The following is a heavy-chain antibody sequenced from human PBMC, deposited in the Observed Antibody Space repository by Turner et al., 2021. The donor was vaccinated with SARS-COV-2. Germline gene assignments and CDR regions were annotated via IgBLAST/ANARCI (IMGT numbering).Heavy chain of an antibody. D-gene: IGHD6-13*01. Sequence: VQLVESGGGLVQPGGSLRLSWAASGFTFSSYWMRWVPQDPGKVLEWVAHIKQDGSEKYYVDSVKGRITISRDNAKNSQYLQMNSLRAEDTAVYYCERLHTSSWYFDYWGQGTLVTVSS. J-gene: IGHJ4*02. CDR2: IKQDGSEK. V-gene: IGHV3-7*03. CDR1: GFTFSSYW. CDR3: ERLHTSSWYFDY.